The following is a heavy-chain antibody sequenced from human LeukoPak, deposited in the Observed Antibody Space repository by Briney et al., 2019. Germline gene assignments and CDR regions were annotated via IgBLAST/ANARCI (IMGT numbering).Heavy chain of an antibody. J-gene: IGHJ4*02. V-gene: IGHV3-30*03. CDR2: ISDDGSRE. CDR1: GFTFSSYG. CDR3: ARGRPPSNTFGEFDY. Sequence: PGGSLRLSCAASGFTFSSYGMHWVRQAPGKGLEWVAAISDDGSREHYTASVRGRFTISRDNSKNTLYLQMNSLRPEDMAVYHYARGRPPSNTFGEFDYWGQGTLVTVSS. D-gene: IGHD3-10*01.